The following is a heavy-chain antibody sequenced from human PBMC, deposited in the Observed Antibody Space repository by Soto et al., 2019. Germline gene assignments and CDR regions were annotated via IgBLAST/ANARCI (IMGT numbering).Heavy chain of an antibody. V-gene: IGHV3-30-3*01. CDR1: GFTFSSHA. D-gene: IGHD1-1*01. CDR2: ISSDGTNE. J-gene: IGHJ4*02. CDR3: ARDLLNWNDAIDY. Sequence: QVQLVESGGGVVQPGRSLRLSCADSGFTFSSHAMHWVRQAPDKGLEWVSVISSDGTNEYYADSVKGRFTISRDNSKNTLYLQISSLRAEDTAVYYCARDLLNWNDAIDYWGQGTLVTVSS.